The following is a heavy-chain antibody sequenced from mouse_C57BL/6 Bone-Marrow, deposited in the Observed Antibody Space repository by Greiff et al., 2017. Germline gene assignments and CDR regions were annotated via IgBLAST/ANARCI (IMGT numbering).Heavy chain of an antibody. J-gene: IGHJ2*01. D-gene: IGHD2-3*01. Sequence: VQLKESGPGLVKPSQSLSLTCSVTGYSITSGYYWNWIRQFPGNKLEWMGYISYDGSNNYNPSLKNRISITRDTSKNQFFLKLNSVTTEDTATYYCARESGYYVNYWGQGTTLTVSS. CDR2: ISYDGSN. V-gene: IGHV3-6*01. CDR1: GYSITSGYY. CDR3: ARESGYYVNY.